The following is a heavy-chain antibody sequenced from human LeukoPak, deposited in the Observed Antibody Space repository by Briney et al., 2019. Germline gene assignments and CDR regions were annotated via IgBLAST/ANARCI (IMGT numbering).Heavy chain of an antibody. CDR3: ARGHARLYSPFDY. CDR2: IKSDGTYT. CDR1: GFTFSNYW. V-gene: IGHV3-74*01. D-gene: IGHD2-21*01. Sequence: GGSLRLSCAASGFTFSNYWMHWVRQAPGKGLVWVSRIKSDGTYTTYADSVKGRFTISRDNAKNTLYLQLSSLRDEDTAVYYCARGHARLYSPFDYWGQGTLVTVSS. J-gene: IGHJ4*02.